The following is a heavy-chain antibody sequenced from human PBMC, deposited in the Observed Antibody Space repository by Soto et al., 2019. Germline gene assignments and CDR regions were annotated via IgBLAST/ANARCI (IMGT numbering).Heavy chain of an antibody. Sequence: SETLSLTCAVSGYSISSGYYWGWIRQPPGKGLEWIGSIYHSGSTYYNPSLKSRVTISVDTSKNQFSLKLSSVTAADTAVYYCARDTSILGYRSGSYYDYWGQGTLVTVSS. CDR3: ARDTSILGYRSGSYYDY. J-gene: IGHJ4*02. V-gene: IGHV4-38-2*02. D-gene: IGHD3-10*01. CDR1: GYSISSGYY. CDR2: IYHSGST.